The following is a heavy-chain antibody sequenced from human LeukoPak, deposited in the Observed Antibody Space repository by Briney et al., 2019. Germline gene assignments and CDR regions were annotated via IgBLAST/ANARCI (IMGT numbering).Heavy chain of an antibody. CDR3: ARHNSSGWPFDY. J-gene: IGHJ4*02. Sequence: SETLSLTCTVSGGSVSTYYWSWIRQPPGKGLEWIGYIDYSGSTNYNPSLKSRVTISVDTSKNQFSLKLSSVTAADTAVYYCARHNSSGWPFDYWGQGTLVTVSS. D-gene: IGHD6-19*01. CDR2: IDYSGST. CDR1: GGSVSTYY. V-gene: IGHV4-59*08.